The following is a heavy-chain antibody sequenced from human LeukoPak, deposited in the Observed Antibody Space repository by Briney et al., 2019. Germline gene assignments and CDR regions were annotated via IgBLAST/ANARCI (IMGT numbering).Heavy chain of an antibody. CDR3: AKSGRYCSGGSCYQEASLDY. J-gene: IGHJ4*02. Sequence: GGSLRLSCAASGFTFSSYWMRWVRQAPGRGLVWVSRINSDGSSTNYADSVRGRFTISRDNSKNTLYLQMNTLRAEDTAIYYCAKSGRYCSGGSCYQEASLDYWGQGTLVTVSS. CDR2: INSDGSST. D-gene: IGHD2-15*01. CDR1: GFTFSSYW. V-gene: IGHV3-74*01.